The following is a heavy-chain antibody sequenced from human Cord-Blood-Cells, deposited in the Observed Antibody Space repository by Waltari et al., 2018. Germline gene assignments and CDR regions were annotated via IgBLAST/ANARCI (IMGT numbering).Heavy chain of an antibody. Sequence: EVQLVESGGGLVQPGGSLRLSCAASGFTFRSYWMSWVRQAPGKGLEWVANIKQDGSEKYYVDYVKSRFTISRDNAKNSLYLQMNSLRAEDTAVYYCARVLIPYYFDYWGQGTLVTVSS. D-gene: IGHD2-15*01. V-gene: IGHV3-7*01. CDR3: ARVLIPYYFDY. CDR2: IKQDGSEK. J-gene: IGHJ4*02. CDR1: GFTFRSYW.